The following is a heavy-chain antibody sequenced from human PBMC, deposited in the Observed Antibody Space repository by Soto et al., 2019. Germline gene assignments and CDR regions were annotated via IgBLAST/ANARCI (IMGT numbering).Heavy chain of an antibody. V-gene: IGHV1-46*01. J-gene: IGHJ4*02. CDR2: FNPGSLGK. D-gene: IGHD3-10*01. CDR1: GYNLTSNY. Sequence: QVQLVQSGAEVKKPGASVKVSCKASGYNLTSNYLHWVRQAPGQGLEWMGIFNPGSLGKSYAQKFKGRLTMTTDTSTSTVDMNLSSMTSEDTAVYYCARGSGNFYYLDLWCQGTMVTVSS. CDR3: ARGSGNFYYLDL.